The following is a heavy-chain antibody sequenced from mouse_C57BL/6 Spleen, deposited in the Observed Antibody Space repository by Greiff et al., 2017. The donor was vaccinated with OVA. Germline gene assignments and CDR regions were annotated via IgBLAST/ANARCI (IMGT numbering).Heavy chain of an antibody. D-gene: IGHD2-5*01. CDR1: GFTFSDYG. CDR3: ARKSNYDYYAMDY. CDR2: ISSGSSTI. J-gene: IGHJ4*01. V-gene: IGHV5-17*01. Sequence: EVKLQQSGGGLVKPGGSLKLSCAASGFTFSDYGMHWVRQAPEKGLEWVAYISSGSSTIYYADTVKGRFTISRDNAKNTLFLQMTSLRSEDTAMYYCARKSNYDYYAMDYWGQGTSVTVSS.